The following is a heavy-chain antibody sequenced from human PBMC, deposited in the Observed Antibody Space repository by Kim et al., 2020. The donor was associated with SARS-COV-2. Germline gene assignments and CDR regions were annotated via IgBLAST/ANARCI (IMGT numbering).Heavy chain of an antibody. D-gene: IGHD3-10*01. J-gene: IGHJ4*02. CDR1: GFTFSSYA. CDR2: ISYDGSNK. V-gene: IGHV3-30*04. CDR3: ARGRITMVRGVIGY. Sequence: GGSLRLSCAASGFTFSSYAMHWVRQAPGKGLEWVAVISYDGSNKYYADSVKGRFTISRDNSKNTLYLQMNSLRAEDTAVYYCARGRITMVRGVIGYWGQGTLVTVSS.